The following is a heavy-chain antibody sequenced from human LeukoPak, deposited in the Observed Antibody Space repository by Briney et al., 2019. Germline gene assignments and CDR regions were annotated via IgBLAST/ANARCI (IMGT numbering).Heavy chain of an antibody. CDR1: GYTFSGTGRY. J-gene: IGHJ4*02. Sequence: GASVKVSCKASGYTFSGTGRYLYWLRQAPGQGLECMGWIHPNNGDTAYAQKFEGRVAMTRDTSISTAYMELRRLRPDDTAVYFCARDGPAQMVDLDYWGQGTLVTVSS. CDR2: IHPNNGDT. CDR3: ARDGPAQMVDLDY. V-gene: IGHV1-2*02. D-gene: IGHD3-10*01.